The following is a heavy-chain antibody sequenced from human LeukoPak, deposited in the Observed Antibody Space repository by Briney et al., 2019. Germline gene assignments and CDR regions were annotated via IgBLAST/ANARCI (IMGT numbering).Heavy chain of an antibody. Sequence: GASVKVSCKASGYTFTGYYMHWVRQAPGQGLEWMGWINPNSGGTNYAQKFQGRVTMTRDTSISTAYMELSRLRSDDTAVYYCARGNTIFGVVIIEAWFDPWGQGTLVTVSS. CDR3: ARGNTIFGVVIIEAWFDP. CDR1: GYTFTGYY. V-gene: IGHV1-2*02. CDR2: INPNSGGT. D-gene: IGHD3-3*01. J-gene: IGHJ5*02.